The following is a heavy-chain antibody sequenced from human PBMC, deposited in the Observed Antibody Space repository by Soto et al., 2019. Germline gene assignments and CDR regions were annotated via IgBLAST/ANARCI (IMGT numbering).Heavy chain of an antibody. J-gene: IGHJ5*02. V-gene: IGHV2-26*01. CDR2: IFSNDEK. CDR3: TRVIKDFWHGDRRFDP. D-gene: IGHD3-3*01. CDR1: GLSFSNSRMG. Sequence: QVTLKESGPLLVKPTETLTLTCTVSGLSFSNSRMGVSWIRQPPGKAPEWLAHIFSNDEKSYSPSLKSRLTISKDTSKSQVVLTMANMVPVDTATYYCTRVIKDFWHGDRRFDPWGQGTLVTVSS.